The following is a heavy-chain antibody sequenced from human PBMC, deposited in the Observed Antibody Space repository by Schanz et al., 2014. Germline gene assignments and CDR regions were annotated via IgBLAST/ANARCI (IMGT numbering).Heavy chain of an antibody. Sequence: QVHLVQSGAEVKKPGSSVKVSCKASGGTFSTYTISWVRQAPGHGLEWMGRIIPILGIANYAQKFQGRVTITADKSTFTAYMDVSSLRSEDTAVYYCASSGAGYSSSWDVDYWGQGTLDTVSS. D-gene: IGHD6-13*01. J-gene: IGHJ4*02. V-gene: IGHV1-69*02. CDR2: IIPILGIA. CDR3: ASSGAGYSSSWDVDY. CDR1: GGTFSTYT.